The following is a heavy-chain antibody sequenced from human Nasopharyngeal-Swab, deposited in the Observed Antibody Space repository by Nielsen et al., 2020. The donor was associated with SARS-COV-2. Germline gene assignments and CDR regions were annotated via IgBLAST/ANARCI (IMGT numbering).Heavy chain of an antibody. Sequence: GESLKISCAASGFTFDDYGMSWVRQAPGKGLEWVSGINWNGGSTGYADSVKGRFTISRDNAKNSLYLQMNSLRAEDTAVYYCARVSFDSGGYYSTGPQKYWGQGTLVTVSS. CDR2: INWNGGST. D-gene: IGHD3-22*01. J-gene: IGHJ4*02. V-gene: IGHV3-20*04. CDR3: ARVSFDSGGYYSTGPQKY. CDR1: GFTFDDYG.